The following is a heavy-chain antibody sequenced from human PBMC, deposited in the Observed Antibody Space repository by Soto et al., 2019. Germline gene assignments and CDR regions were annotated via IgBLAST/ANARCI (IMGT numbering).Heavy chain of an antibody. D-gene: IGHD3-10*01. CDR2: IYYSGST. Sequence: SETLSLTCAVSGGSISSGGYYWGWIRQHPGKGLEWIGYIYYSGSTYYNPSLKSRVTISVDTSKNQFSLKLSSVTAADTAVYYCARDLTMVRGVIITWGQGTLVTVSS. V-gene: IGHV4-31*11. CDR3: ARDLTMVRGVIIT. CDR1: GGSISSGGYY. J-gene: IGHJ4*02.